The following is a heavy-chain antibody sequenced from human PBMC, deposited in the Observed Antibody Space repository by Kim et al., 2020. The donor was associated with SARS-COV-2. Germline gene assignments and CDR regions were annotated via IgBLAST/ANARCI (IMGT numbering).Heavy chain of an antibody. Sequence: GGSLRLSCAASGFTFSSYGMHWVRQAPGKGLEWVAVISYDGSNKYYADSVKGRFTISRDNSKNTLYLQMNSLRAEDTAVYYCAKGLGYSSSWGHYYGMDVWGQGTTVTVSS. CDR2: ISYDGSNK. D-gene: IGHD6-13*01. CDR3: AKGLGYSSSWGHYYGMDV. CDR1: GFTFSSYG. V-gene: IGHV3-30*18. J-gene: IGHJ6*02.